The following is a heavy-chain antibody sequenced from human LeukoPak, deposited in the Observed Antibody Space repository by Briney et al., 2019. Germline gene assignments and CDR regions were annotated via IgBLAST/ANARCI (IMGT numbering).Heavy chain of an antibody. CDR3: ARSDFWSGYYSPPLLYFDY. CDR1: GGTFSSYA. V-gene: IGHV1-69*05. D-gene: IGHD3-3*01. CDR2: IIPIFGTA. J-gene: IGHJ4*02. Sequence: SVKVSCKASGGTFSSYAISWVRQAPGQGLEWMGGIIPIFGTANYAQKFQGRVTITTDESTSTAYMELSSLRSEDTAVYYCARSDFWSGYYSPPLLYFDYWGQGTLVTVSS.